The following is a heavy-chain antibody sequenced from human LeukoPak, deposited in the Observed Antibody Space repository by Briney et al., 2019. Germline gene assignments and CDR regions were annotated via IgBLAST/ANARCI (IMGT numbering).Heavy chain of an antibody. D-gene: IGHD6-19*01. CDR2: INHSGST. J-gene: IGHJ4*02. CDR1: GGSFSGYY. CDR3: ARGLAVAGTTDY. Sequence: RTSETLSLTCAVYGGSFSGYYWSWIRQPPGKGLEWIGEINHSGSTNYNPSLKGRVTISVDTSKNQFSLKLSSVTAADTAVYYCARGLAVAGTTDYWGQGNLVTVSS. V-gene: IGHV4-34*01.